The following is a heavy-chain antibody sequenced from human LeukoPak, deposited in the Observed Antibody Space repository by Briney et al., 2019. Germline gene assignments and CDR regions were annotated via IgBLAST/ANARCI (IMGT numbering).Heavy chain of an antibody. Sequence: SETLSLTCTVSGGSISSGGYYWSWVRQHPGKGLEWIGYIYYSGSTYYNPSLKSRVTISVDKSKNQFSLKLSSVTAADTAVYYCARADTSLGFDYWGQGTLVTVSS. CDR2: IYYSGST. J-gene: IGHJ4*02. CDR3: ARADTSLGFDY. V-gene: IGHV4-31*03. CDR1: GGSISSGGYY. D-gene: IGHD2-2*02.